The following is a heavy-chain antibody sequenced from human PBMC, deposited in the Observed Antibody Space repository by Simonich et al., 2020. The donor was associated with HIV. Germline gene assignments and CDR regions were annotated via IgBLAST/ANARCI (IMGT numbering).Heavy chain of an antibody. D-gene: IGHD3-3*01. CDR2: INPKSGGT. V-gene: IGHV1-2*06. CDR3: ARDPNSSGYYTGGWFDP. CDR1: GYTFTGYY. Sequence: QVQLVQSGAEVKKPGAPVKVSCEASGYTFTGYYIHWVRQAPGQGLELMGRINPKSGGTNDAQKFQGRVTMTRDTSISTAYMELSRLRSDDTAVYYCARDPNSSGYYTGGWFDPWGQGTLVTVFS. J-gene: IGHJ5*02.